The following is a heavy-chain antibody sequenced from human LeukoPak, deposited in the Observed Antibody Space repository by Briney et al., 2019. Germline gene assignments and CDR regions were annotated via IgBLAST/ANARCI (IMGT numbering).Heavy chain of an antibody. Sequence: GGSLRLSCAASGLVFGKYAMAWVRQAPGKGLECVSIISDDSSFTYYLDSVKGRSTIFRDNSKNTLYLHMNSLRAEDTAVYYCAKGRCSGPGCDSFDYWGQGTLVTVSS. CDR2: ISDDSSFT. D-gene: IGHD5-12*01. CDR1: GLVFGKYA. J-gene: IGHJ4*02. V-gene: IGHV3-23*01. CDR3: AKGRCSGPGCDSFDY.